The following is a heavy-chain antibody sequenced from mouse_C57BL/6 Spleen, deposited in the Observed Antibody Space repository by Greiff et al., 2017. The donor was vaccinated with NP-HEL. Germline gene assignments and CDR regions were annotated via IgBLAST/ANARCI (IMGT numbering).Heavy chain of an antibody. D-gene: IGHD2-1*01. J-gene: IGHJ2*01. V-gene: IGHV1-69*01. CDR1: GYTFTSYW. Sequence: VKLQQPGAELVMPGASVKLSCKASGYTFTSYWMHWVKQRPGQGLEWIGEIDPSDSYTNYNQKFKGKSTLTVDKSSSTAYMQLSSLTSEDSAVYYCARGDGNFDYWGQGTTLTVSS. CDR3: ARGDGNFDY. CDR2: IDPSDSYT.